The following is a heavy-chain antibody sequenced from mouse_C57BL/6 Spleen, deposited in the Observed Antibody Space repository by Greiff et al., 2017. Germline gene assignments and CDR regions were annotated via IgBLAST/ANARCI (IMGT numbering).Heavy chain of an antibody. V-gene: IGHV2-6*01. Sequence: QVQLQQSGPGLVAPSQSLSITCTVSGFSLTSYGVDWVRQSPGKGLEWLGVIWGVGSTNYNSALKSRLSISKDNYKSQVFLKMNSLQTDDTAMYYCATLRQRFAYWGQGTLVTVSA. CDR3: ATLRQRFAY. J-gene: IGHJ3*01. D-gene: IGHD1-2*01. CDR2: IWGVGST. CDR1: GFSLTSYG.